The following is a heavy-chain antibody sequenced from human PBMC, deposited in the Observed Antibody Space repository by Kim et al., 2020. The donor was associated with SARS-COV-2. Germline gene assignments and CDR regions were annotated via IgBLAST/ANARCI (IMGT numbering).Heavy chain of an antibody. D-gene: IGHD3-22*01. Sequence: SETLSLTCSVSSGAFSSYYWTWIRQPPGKGLEWIGYIFYSGSTNYNPSLKSRVTISVDTSKNQFSLRLSSVTAADTAVYYWARTQDYYDSGGYMYYFDY. CDR2: IFYSGST. V-gene: IGHV4-59*08. CDR1: SGAFSSYY. CDR3: ARTQDYYDSGGYMYYFDY. J-gene: IGHJ4*01.